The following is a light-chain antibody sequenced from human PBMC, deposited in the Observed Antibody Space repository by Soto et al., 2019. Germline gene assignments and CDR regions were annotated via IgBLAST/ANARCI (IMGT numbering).Light chain of an antibody. CDR2: KAS. CDR1: QTISSW. J-gene: IGKJ1*01. CDR3: QHYNSYSEA. V-gene: IGKV1-5*03. Sequence: DIQMTQSASTLSASVGDRITSTCRASQTISSWLAWYQQKPGKAPKLLIYKASTLKSGVPSRFSGSGSGTEFTLTISSLQPDDFATYYCQHYNSYSEAFGQGTKVDIK.